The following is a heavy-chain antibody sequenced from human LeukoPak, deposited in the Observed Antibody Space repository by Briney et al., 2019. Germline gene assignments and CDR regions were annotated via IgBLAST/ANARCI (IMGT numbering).Heavy chain of an antibody. CDR2: IYTSGRT. D-gene: IGHD1-26*01. CDR3: ATTQWELHGGFDY. V-gene: IGHV4-61*02. J-gene: IGHJ4*02. Sequence: SETLSLTCTVSGGSISSGSYYWSLIRQPAGKGLEWIGRIYTSGRTNYNPSLKSRLTISVDTSKNQFSLKLSSVTAADTAVYYCATTQWELHGGFDYWGQGNLVTVSS. CDR1: GGSISSGSYY.